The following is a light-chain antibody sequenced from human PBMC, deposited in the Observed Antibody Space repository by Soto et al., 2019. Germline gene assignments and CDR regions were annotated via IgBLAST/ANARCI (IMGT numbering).Light chain of an antibody. J-gene: IGLJ2*01. CDR3: QSYDGHNGDVI. V-gene: IGLV1-40*01. CDR1: SSNIGAEYD. CDR2: GDN. Sequence: QSVLTQPPSVSGAPGQRVAISCTGSSSNIGAEYDVHWYQQLPGTAPKRLIYGDNNRPSGVPDRFSGSKSGTSASLAITGLQPEDEADYYCQSYDGHNGDVIFGGGTKLTVL.